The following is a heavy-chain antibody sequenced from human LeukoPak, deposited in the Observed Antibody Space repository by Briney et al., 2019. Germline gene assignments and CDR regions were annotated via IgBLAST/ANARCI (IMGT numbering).Heavy chain of an antibody. V-gene: IGHV4-34*01. Sequence: SETLSLTCAVYGGSFSGYYWSWIRQPPGKGLEWIGEINHSGSTNYNPSLKSRVTISVDTSKNQFSLKLSSVTAADTAVYYCARPNYDFWSGYYNVWGQGTLVTVSP. D-gene: IGHD3-3*01. CDR1: GGSFSGYY. J-gene: IGHJ4*02. CDR3: ARPNYDFWSGYYNV. CDR2: INHSGST.